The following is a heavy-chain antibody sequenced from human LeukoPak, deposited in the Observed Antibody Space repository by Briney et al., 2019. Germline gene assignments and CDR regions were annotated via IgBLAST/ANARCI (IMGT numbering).Heavy chain of an antibody. CDR2: ITGSGGST. D-gene: IGHD1-26*01. J-gene: IGHJ4*02. Sequence: PGGSLRLSCAASGFTFSSYAMSWVRQAPGKGLEWVSTITGSGGSTYYADSVKGRLTISRDNSKNTLYLQVNSLRAEDTAVYYCAKGATYGYQFDYWGQGTLVTVSS. CDR1: GFTFSSYA. V-gene: IGHV3-23*01. CDR3: AKGATYGYQFDY.